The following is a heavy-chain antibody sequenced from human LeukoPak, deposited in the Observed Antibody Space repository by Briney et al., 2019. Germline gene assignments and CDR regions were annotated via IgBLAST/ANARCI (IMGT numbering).Heavy chain of an antibody. V-gene: IGHV3-53*01. CDR1: GFTVSSSY. CDR2: IYSGGST. J-gene: IGHJ1*01. CDR3: ARDTAAAGNEYFQH. D-gene: IGHD6-13*01. Sequence: GGSLRLSCAASGFTVSSSYMNWVRQAPGKGLEWVSVIYSGGSTYYADSVKGRFTISRDNSKNTLYLQMNSLRAEDTAVYYCARDTAAAGNEYFQHWGQGTLVTVSS.